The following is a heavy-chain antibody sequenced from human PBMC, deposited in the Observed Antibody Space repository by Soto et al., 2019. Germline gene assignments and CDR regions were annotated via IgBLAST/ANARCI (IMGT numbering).Heavy chain of an antibody. D-gene: IGHD3-22*01. Sequence: GGSLRLSCSASGFTFSSYDMNWVRQAPGKGLEWVSAISSSSSYIYYADSVKGRFTISRDNAKNSLYLQMNSLRAEDTAVYYCAKQWLYDAFDIWGQGTMVTVSS. V-gene: IGHV3-21*01. CDR3: AKQWLYDAFDI. CDR1: GFTFSSYD. CDR2: ISSSSSYI. J-gene: IGHJ3*02.